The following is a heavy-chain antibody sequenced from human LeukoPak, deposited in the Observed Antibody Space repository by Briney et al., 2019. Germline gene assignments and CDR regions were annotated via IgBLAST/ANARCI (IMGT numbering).Heavy chain of an antibody. CDR1: GFTFDDYA. CDR2: ISWNSGSI. V-gene: IGHV3-9*01. CDR3: AKDGSSYYYYGMDV. J-gene: IGHJ6*02. Sequence: GGSLRLSCAASGFTFDDYAMHWVRQAPGKGLEWVSGISWNSGSIGYADSVKGRFTISRDNAKNSLYLQMNSLRAEDTALYYCAKDGSSYYYYGMDVWGQGTTVTVSS.